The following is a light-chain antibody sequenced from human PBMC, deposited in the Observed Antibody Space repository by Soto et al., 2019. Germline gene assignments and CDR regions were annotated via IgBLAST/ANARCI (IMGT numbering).Light chain of an antibody. CDR2: TNN. V-gene: IGLV1-44*01. J-gene: IGLJ3*02. CDR1: SSNIGTNT. Sequence: QSVLTQPPSASGPPGQRVTLSCSGSSSNIGTNTVNWYQQVPGTAPKLLIYTNNQRPSGVPDRFSGSKSGTSASLAISGLQSEDEADYYCAAWDDSLKGWVFGGGTKLTVL. CDR3: AAWDDSLKGWV.